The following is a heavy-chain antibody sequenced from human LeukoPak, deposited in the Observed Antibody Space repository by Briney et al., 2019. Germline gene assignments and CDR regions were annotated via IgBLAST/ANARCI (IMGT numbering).Heavy chain of an antibody. CDR1: GGSISSYY. V-gene: IGHV4-59*01. J-gene: IGHJ5*02. CDR3: ARGTYYPPPYGKGYWFDP. D-gene: IGHD1-26*01. CDR2: ICYSGST. Sequence: SETLSLTCTVSGGSISSYYWSWIRQPPGKGLEWIGYICYSGSTNYNPSLKSRATISVDTSKNQFSLKLSSVTAADTAVYYCARGTYYPPPYGKGYWFDPWGQGTLVTVSS.